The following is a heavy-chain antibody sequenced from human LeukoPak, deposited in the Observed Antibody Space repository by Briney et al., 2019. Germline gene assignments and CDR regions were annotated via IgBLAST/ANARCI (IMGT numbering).Heavy chain of an antibody. CDR2: IYYSGST. D-gene: IGHD6-13*01. V-gene: IGHV4-59*08. CDR3: ARLSSGSSSWYDIDY. Sequence: SETLSLTCTVSGGSISSYYWSWIRQPPGKGLEWIGYIYYSGSTNHNPSLKSRVTISVDTSKNQLSLKLSSVTAADTAVYYCARLSSGSSSWYDIDYWGQGTLVTVSS. J-gene: IGHJ4*02. CDR1: GGSISSYY.